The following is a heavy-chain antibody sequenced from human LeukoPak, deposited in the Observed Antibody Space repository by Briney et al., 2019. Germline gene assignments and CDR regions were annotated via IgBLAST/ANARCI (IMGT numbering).Heavy chain of an antibody. V-gene: IGHV4-34*01. CDR2: INHSGST. CDR1: GGSFSGYY. J-gene: IGHJ4*02. Sequence: SETLSLTCAVYGGSFSGYYWSWIRQPPGKGLEWIGEINHSGSTNYNPSLKSRVTISVDTSKNQFSLKLSSVTAADTAVYYCARVPAAIDYWGQGTLVTVSS. CDR3: ARVPAAIDY. D-gene: IGHD2-2*01.